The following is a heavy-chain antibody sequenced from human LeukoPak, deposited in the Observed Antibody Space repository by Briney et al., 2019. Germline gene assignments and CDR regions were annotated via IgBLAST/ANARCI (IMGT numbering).Heavy chain of an antibody. V-gene: IGHV1-58*01. CDR1: VFTFTISA. CDR2: IVVCSGNT. CDR3: AAPSYSSGWFGDY. D-gene: IGHD6-19*01. J-gene: IGHJ4*02. Sequence: SVNVSFKASVFTFTISAVQWVRQARGQRLEWIGSIVVCSGNTNYAQKFQERVTITRDMSTGTAYMELSSLRSDDTAVYYCAAPSYSSGWFGDYWGQGTLVTVSS.